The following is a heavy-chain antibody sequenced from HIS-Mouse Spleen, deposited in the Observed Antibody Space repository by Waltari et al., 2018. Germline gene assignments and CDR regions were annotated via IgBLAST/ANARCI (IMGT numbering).Heavy chain of an antibody. CDR3: AREIPYSSSWYDWYFDL. CDR1: GGSISSSSYY. V-gene: IGHV4-39*07. CDR2: IYYSGNT. Sequence: QLQLQESGPGLVKPSETLSLTCTVSGGSISSSSYYWGWIRQPPGKGLEWIGSIYYSGNTYYTPSLKSRVNISVDTSKNQFSLKLSSVTAADTAVYYCAREIPYSSSWYDWYFDLWGRGTLVTVSS. J-gene: IGHJ2*01. D-gene: IGHD6-13*01.